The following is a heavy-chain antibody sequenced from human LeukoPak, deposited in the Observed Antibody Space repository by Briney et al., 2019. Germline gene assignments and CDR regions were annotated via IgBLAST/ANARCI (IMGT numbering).Heavy chain of an antibody. Sequence: KPSETLSLTCTVSGGSISSYYWSWIRQPPGKGLEWIGYIYYSGSTNYSPSLKSRVTISVDTSKNQFSLKLSSVTAADTAVYYCARDRGGSYYVYDYWGQGTLVTVSS. CDR3: ARDRGGSYYVYDY. J-gene: IGHJ4*02. D-gene: IGHD1-26*01. V-gene: IGHV4-59*01. CDR1: GGSISSYY. CDR2: IYYSGST.